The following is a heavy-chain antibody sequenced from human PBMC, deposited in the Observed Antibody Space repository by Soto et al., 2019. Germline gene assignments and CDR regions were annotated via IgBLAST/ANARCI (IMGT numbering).Heavy chain of an antibody. CDR1: GFTFGAFS. CDR3: ARDYLTGDPREAFDY. D-gene: IGHD7-27*01. J-gene: IGHJ4*02. V-gene: IGHV3-21*01. CDR2: IDPSTTYI. Sequence: LRLSCAASGFTFGAFSLSWVRQAPGKGLEWVSSIDPSTTYIHYADSVEGRFTISRDNAKSSLYLHMISLRVEDTAVYYCARDYLTGDPREAFDYWGQGTLVTVSS.